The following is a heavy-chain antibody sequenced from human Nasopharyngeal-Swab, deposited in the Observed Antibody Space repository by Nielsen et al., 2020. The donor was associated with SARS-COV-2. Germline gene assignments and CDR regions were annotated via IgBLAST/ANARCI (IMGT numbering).Heavy chain of an antibody. CDR2: IYYSGST. CDR3: ARDPLGTNYFDY. Sequence: RQAPGKGLEWIGSIYYSGSTYYNPSLKSRVTISVDTSKNQFSLKLSSVTAADTAVYYCARDPLGTNYFDYWGQGTLVTVSS. D-gene: IGHD3/OR15-3a*01. V-gene: IGHV4-39*07. J-gene: IGHJ4*02.